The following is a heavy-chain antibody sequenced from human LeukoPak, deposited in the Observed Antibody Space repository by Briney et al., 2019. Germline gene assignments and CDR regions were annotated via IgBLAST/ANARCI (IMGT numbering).Heavy chain of an antibody. D-gene: IGHD3-3*02. J-gene: IGHJ4*02. Sequence: QAGGSLRLSCAASGFTFSSFWMSWVRQAPGKGLEWVAVISYDGSNKYYADSVKGRFTISRDNSKNTLYLQMNSLRAEDTAVYYCARAPGFIYGGFDYWGQGTLVTVSS. CDR1: GFTFSSFW. CDR3: ARAPGFIYGGFDY. CDR2: ISYDGSNK. V-gene: IGHV3-30*03.